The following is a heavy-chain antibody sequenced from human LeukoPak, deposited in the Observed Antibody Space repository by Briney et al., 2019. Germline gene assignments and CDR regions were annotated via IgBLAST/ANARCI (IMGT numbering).Heavy chain of an antibody. J-gene: IGHJ4*02. Sequence: GGSLRLSCAASGFTVSNNYMSWVRQAPGKGLEWVSVIYTGGSTSYADSVKGRFTISRDNSKNTLYLQMNSLRADDTAVYYCARAFRGAVGFDYWGQGTLVTVSS. V-gene: IGHV3-53*01. CDR1: GFTVSNNY. CDR2: IYTGGST. CDR3: ARAFRGAVGFDY. D-gene: IGHD3-16*01.